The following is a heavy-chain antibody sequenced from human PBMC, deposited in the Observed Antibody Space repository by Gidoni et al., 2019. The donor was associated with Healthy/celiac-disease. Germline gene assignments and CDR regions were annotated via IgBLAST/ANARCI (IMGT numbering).Heavy chain of an antibody. CDR1: GGTFSSYT. V-gene: IGHV1-69*08. J-gene: IGHJ4*02. D-gene: IGHD6-19*01. CDR2: IIPILGIA. Sequence: QVQLVQSGAEVKKPGSSVKVSCKASGGTFSSYTISWVRQAPGQGLEWMGRIIPILGIANYAQKFQGRVTITADKSTSTAYMELSSLRSEDTAVYYCAREGIAVAGYDYWGQGTLVTVSS. CDR3: AREGIAVAGYDY.